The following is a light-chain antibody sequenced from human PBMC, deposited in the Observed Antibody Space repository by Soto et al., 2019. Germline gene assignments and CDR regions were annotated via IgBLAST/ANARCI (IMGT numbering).Light chain of an antibody. CDR2: EVS. CDR3: SSYAGSNNFGV. V-gene: IGLV2-8*01. Sequence: VLTQPPSASGSPGQSVTISCTGTSSDVGGYNYVSWYQQHPGKAPKLMIYEVSKRPSGVPGRFSGSKSGNTASLTVSGLQAEDEADYYCSSYAGSNNFGVFGTGTKVTVL. CDR1: SSDVGGYNY. J-gene: IGLJ1*01.